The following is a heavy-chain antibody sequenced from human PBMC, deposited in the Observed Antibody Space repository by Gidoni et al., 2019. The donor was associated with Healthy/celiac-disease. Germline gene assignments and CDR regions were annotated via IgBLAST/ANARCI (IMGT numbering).Heavy chain of an antibody. CDR1: GFTVSSNY. V-gene: IGHV3-66*02. CDR2: IYSGVST. CDR3: AAEAYSSGWYYFDY. Sequence: EVQLVESGGGLVQPGGSLRLSCAASGFTVSSNYMSWVRQAPGKGLEWVSVIYSGVSTYYADSVKGRFTISRDNSKNTLYLQMNSLRAEDTAVYYCAAEAYSSGWYYFDYWGQGTLVTVSS. D-gene: IGHD6-19*01. J-gene: IGHJ4*02.